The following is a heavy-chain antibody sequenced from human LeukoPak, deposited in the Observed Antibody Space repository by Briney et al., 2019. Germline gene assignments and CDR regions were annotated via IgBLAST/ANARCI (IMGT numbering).Heavy chain of an antibody. D-gene: IGHD6-19*01. V-gene: IGHV4-59*01. CDR2: IYYSGST. CDR1: GGSISSYY. CDR3: ARAIAVAGLASAGLNFDY. J-gene: IGHJ4*02. Sequence: KTSETLSLTCTVSGGSISSYYWSWIRQPPGKGLEWIGYIYYSGSTNYNPSLKSRVTISVDTSKNQFSLKLSSVTAADTAVYYRARAIAVAGLASAGLNFDYWGQGTLVTVSS.